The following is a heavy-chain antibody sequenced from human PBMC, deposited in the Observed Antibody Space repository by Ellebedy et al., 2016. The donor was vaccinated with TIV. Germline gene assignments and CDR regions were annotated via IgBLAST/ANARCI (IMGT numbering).Heavy chain of an antibody. V-gene: IGHV3-23*01. J-gene: IGHJ4*02. CDR1: GFSFSSYA. CDR3: VTWGQSYGR. CDR2: IVGSGGSR. Sequence: GESLKISCAASGFSFSSYAMSWVRQAPGKGLEWVSGIVGSGGSRYADSVKGRFTISRDNSKSTVELHMSNLGAEDTAVYYCVTWGQSYGRWGQGNLVTIFS. D-gene: IGHD3-16*01.